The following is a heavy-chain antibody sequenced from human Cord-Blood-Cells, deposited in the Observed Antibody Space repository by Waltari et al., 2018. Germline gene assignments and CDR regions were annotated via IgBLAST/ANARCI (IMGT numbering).Heavy chain of an antibody. CDR2: INPDSCGT. V-gene: IGHV1-2*02. CDR3: ARGPRSKVGATDY. CDR1: GSTFTGYY. Sequence: QVQLVQSGAEVKTPGASVKVSCKASGSTFTGYYMHWVRLAPGQGLEWMEWINPDSCGTNYAQEFQGRVTMTRDTSISTAYMALGRLRSDDTAVYYCARGPRSKVGATDYWGQGTLVTVSS. D-gene: IGHD1-26*01. J-gene: IGHJ4*02.